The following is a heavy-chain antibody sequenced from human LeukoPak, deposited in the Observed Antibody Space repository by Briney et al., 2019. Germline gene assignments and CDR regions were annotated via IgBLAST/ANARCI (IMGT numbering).Heavy chain of an antibody. J-gene: IGHJ3*02. CDR3: ANSTTTDPWHAFDI. D-gene: IGHD4-11*01. CDR2: IRYDGSNK. Sequence: GGSLRLSCAASGFTFSSYGMHWVRQAPGKGLEWVAFIRYDGSNKYYADSVKGRFTISRDNSKNTLYLQMNSLRAEDTAVYYCANSTTTDPWHAFDIWGQGTMVTVSS. V-gene: IGHV3-30*02. CDR1: GFTFSSYG.